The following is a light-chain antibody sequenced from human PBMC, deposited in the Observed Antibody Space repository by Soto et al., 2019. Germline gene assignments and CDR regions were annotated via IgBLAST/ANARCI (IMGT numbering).Light chain of an antibody. Sequence: EVVLTQSPATLSLSPGERATLSCRASQSVGSYLAWYQQKPGQAPRLLIYDASNRATGIPARFSGSGSGTDFTLTISSLEPEDFAVYYCQQYYSTPITFGQGTRLEIK. CDR3: QQYYSTPIT. CDR2: DAS. J-gene: IGKJ5*01. CDR1: QSVGSY. V-gene: IGKV3-11*01.